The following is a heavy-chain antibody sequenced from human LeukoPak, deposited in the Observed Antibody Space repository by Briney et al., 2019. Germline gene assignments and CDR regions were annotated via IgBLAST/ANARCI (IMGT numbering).Heavy chain of an antibody. CDR1: GYTFTGYY. CDR3: ARADTYYYDSSGYYTY. CDR2: INPNSGGT. D-gene: IGHD3-22*01. Sequence: GASVKVSCKASGYTFTGYYMHWVRQAPGQGLEWMGWINPNSGGTNYAQKFQGRVTMTRDTSISTAYIELSRLRSDDTAVYYCARADTYYYDSSGYYTYWGQGTLVTVSS. J-gene: IGHJ4*02. V-gene: IGHV1-2*02.